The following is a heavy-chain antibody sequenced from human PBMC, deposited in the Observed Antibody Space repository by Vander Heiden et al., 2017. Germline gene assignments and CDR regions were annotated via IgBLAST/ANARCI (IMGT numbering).Heavy chain of an antibody. V-gene: IGHV3-23*01. J-gene: IGHJ4*02. CDR1: GFPFKPFP. D-gene: IGHD3-3*01. CDR2: IVGNTGGTGSA. CDR3: ARSDYDCRSGYRLGY. Sequence: DVQLFDTGGGLEQPGGSLHPSCAAAGFPFKPFPGSWVRQAPGKGREGVAVIVGNTGGTGSAYYAGCVKGRFTISRDNPKKTLWLQMTGLRAEDTAVYYCARSDYDCRSGYRLGYWGQGTLVTVSS.